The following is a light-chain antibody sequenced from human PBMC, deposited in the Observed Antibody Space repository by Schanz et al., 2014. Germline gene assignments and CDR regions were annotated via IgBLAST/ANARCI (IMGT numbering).Light chain of an antibody. CDR1: SSDVGGYNY. CDR2: DVS. V-gene: IGLV2-11*01. J-gene: IGLJ2*01. CDR3: TAFANSGTPA. Sequence: QSALTQPRSVSGSPGQSVTISCTGTSSDVGGYNYVSWYQQHPGKAPKLMIYDVSNRPSGVSDRFSGSKSGNTASLTISGLQAEDEADYYCTAFANSGTPAFGGGTKLTVL.